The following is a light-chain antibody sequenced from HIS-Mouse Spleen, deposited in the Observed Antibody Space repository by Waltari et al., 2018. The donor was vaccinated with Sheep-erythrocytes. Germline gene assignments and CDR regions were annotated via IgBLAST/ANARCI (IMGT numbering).Light chain of an antibody. V-gene: IGKV1D-13*01. CDR3: QQFNNYPRT. Sequence: AIHLTHSLSSLSASVGDRVTLTCRASQGISSSLDWYQQKPGKAPKLLIYDASSLESGVPSRFSGSGSGTDFTLTISSLQPEDFATYYCQQFNNYPRTFGQGTKVEIK. J-gene: IGKJ1*01. CDR1: QGISSS. CDR2: DAS.